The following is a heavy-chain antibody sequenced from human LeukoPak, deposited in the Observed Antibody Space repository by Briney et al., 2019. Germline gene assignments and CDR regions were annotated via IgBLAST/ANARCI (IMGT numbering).Heavy chain of an antibody. CDR2: IKQDGSEK. Sequence: GGPLRLSCAASGFTFRSYWMSWVRQAPGKGLEWVANIKQDGSEKYYVDSVKGRFTLSRDNTKNSLYLQMNSLRAEDTAVYYCARDNFGHTYGYALDYWGQGTLVTVSS. V-gene: IGHV3-7*01. CDR1: GFTFRSYW. J-gene: IGHJ4*02. CDR3: ARDNFGHTYGYALDY. D-gene: IGHD5-18*01.